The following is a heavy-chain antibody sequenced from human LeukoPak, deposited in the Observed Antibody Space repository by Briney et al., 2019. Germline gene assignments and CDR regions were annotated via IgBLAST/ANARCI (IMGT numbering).Heavy chain of an antibody. Sequence: PGGSLRLSCTASGLPFSSYEMNWVRQAPGKGLEWISYISSRGTTIYYADSVKGRFTISRDNDENSLYLQMSSLRAEDTAVYYCARVYDTSGYKTLPPDYWGQGTLVTVSS. CDR1: GLPFSSYE. D-gene: IGHD3-22*01. CDR3: ARVYDTSGYKTLPPDY. CDR2: ISSRGTTI. V-gene: IGHV3-48*03. J-gene: IGHJ4*02.